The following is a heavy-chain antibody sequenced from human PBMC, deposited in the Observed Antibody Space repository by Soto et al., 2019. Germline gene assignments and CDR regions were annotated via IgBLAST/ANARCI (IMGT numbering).Heavy chain of an antibody. CDR3: ARQSAGYSYYCTDV. CDR2: IYYSGTT. J-gene: IGHJ6*02. Sequence: SETLSLTCTVSGGSISDYYWSWIRQPPGKGLEWIGYIYYSGTTNYSPSLKSRVTISVDTSKNQFSLKLSSVTAADSAIYYCARQSAGYSYYCTDVRGHGTPVT. V-gene: IGHV4-59*08. CDR1: GGSISDYY.